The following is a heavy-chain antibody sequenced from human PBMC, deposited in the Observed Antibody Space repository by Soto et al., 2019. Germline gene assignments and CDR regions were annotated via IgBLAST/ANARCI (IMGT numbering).Heavy chain of an antibody. CDR3: ARSVDCSSTSCYDYYYYYMDV. CDR1: GGTFSSYT. D-gene: IGHD2-2*01. V-gene: IGHV1-69*02. Sequence: QVQLVQSGAEVKKPGSSVKVSCKASGGTFSSYTISWVRQAPGQGLEWMGRIIPILGIANYAQKFQGRVTITADKSTSTAYMELSSLRSEDTAVYYCARSVDCSSTSCYDYYYYYMDVWGKGTMVTVSS. J-gene: IGHJ6*03. CDR2: IIPILGIA.